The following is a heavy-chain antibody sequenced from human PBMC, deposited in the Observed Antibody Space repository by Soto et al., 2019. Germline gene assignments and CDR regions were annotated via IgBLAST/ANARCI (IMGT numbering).Heavy chain of an antibody. CDR1: GGSFSGYY. CDR2: INHSGST. Sequence: QVQLQQWGAGLLKPSETLSLTCAVYGGSFSGYYWSWIRQPPGKGLEWIGEINHSGSTNYHPSLKRRGPISVDTSKNQFALKLSSVTAADTAVHYCARRMTPPYYDLSPRTHGLDVWGQGTTVTVSS. J-gene: IGHJ6*02. D-gene: IGHD3-3*01. V-gene: IGHV4-34*01. CDR3: ARRMTPPYYDLSPRTHGLDV.